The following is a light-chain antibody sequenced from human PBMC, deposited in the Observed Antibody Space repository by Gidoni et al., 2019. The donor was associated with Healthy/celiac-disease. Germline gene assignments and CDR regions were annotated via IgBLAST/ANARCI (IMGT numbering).Light chain of an antibody. CDR1: PDIRNY. CDR3: QKFTGALGRT. CDR2: AAS. Sequence: DIQMTQSPSSLSASVGDRVTIPCRASPDIRNYLSWYQQKPGKVPKLLISAASTLQSGVPSRFSGSGSGTDFTLTISSLQPEDVATYYCQKFTGALGRTFGQGTKVEIK. J-gene: IGKJ1*01. V-gene: IGKV1-27*01.